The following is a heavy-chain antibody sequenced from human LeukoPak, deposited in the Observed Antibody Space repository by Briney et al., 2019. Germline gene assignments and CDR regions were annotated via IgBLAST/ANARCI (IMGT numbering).Heavy chain of an antibody. Sequence: PGRSLRLSCAASGFTFSSYGMHWVRQAPGKGLEWVAVISYDGSNKYYADSVKGRFTISRDNSKNTLYLQMNSLRAEDTAVYYCAKDQSPSSYGGYEWVDYWGQGTLVTVSS. CDR2: ISYDGSNK. CDR1: GFTFSSYG. D-gene: IGHD4-17*01. V-gene: IGHV3-30*18. CDR3: AKDQSPSSYGGYEWVDY. J-gene: IGHJ4*02.